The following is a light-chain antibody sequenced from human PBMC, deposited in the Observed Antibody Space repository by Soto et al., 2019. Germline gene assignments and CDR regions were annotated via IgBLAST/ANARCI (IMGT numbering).Light chain of an antibody. Sequence: DIQMTQSPSSLSASVGDRVTITCRASQGISNYLAWYQQIPGKVPKRLISAASTLQSGVPSRFSGSGSGTDFTLNISSLQPEDVATYYCQKYNNVSTFGGGTKVEIK. CDR1: QGISNY. V-gene: IGKV1-27*01. J-gene: IGKJ4*01. CDR3: QKYNNVST. CDR2: AAS.